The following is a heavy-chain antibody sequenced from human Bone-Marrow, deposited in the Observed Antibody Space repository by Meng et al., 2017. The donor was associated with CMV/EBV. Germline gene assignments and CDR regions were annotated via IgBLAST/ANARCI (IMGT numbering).Heavy chain of an antibody. V-gene: IGHV5-51*01. D-gene: IGHD2-2*01. CDR2: IYPGDSDT. J-gene: IGHJ4*02. CDR1: GYSFTSYW. CDR3: VRTRVVPAAMEFDY. Sequence: GESLKISCKGSGYSFTSYWIGWVRQMPGKGLKWMGIIYPGDSDTRYSPSFQGQVTISADKSISTAYLQWSSLKASDTAMYYCVRTRVVPAAMEFDYWGQGTLVTVSS.